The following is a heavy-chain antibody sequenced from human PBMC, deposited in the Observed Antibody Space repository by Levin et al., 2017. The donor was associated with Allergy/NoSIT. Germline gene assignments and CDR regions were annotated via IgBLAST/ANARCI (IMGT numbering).Heavy chain of an antibody. Sequence: GGSLRLSCAASGLTFKEAWMTWVRQAPGKGLEWIGHIKSRTDGGTTHYTVPVRGRFTISRADSKNTLYLQMNNLIAEDTAIYYCAADLDFWGQGTLVTVSS. V-gene: IGHV3-15*05. J-gene: IGHJ4*02. CDR2: IKSRTDGGTT. CDR3: AADLDF. CDR1: GLTFKEAW.